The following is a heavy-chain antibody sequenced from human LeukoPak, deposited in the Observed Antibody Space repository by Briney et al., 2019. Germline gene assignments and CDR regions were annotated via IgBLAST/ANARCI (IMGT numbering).Heavy chain of an antibody. CDR2: ISAYNGNT. J-gene: IGHJ3*02. V-gene: IGHV1-18*01. CDR3: ARVSGGCSSTSCYAFDI. CDR1: GYTFTSYG. Sequence: ASVKVSCKASGYTFTSYGISWVRQAPGQGLEWMGWISAYNGNTNYAQKLQGRVTMTTDTSTSTDYMELRSLRSDDTAVYYCARVSGGCSSTSCYAFDIWGQGTMVTVSS. D-gene: IGHD2-2*01.